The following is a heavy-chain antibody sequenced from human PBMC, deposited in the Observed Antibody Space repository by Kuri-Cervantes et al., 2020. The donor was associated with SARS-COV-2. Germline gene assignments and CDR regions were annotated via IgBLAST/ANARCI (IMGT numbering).Heavy chain of an antibody. CDR1: EFTFSSYG. J-gene: IGHJ5*02. D-gene: IGHD2-21*01. Sequence: GGSLRLSCVASEFTFSSYGMHWVRQAPGKGLEWVAVISYDGSNKDYTASGKGRFTISRDNSQNTLHLQMKSLRTEDTALYYCARDRVGVHDSWGQGTLVTVSS. CDR2: ISYDGSNK. V-gene: IGHV3-30*03. CDR3: ARDRVGVHDS.